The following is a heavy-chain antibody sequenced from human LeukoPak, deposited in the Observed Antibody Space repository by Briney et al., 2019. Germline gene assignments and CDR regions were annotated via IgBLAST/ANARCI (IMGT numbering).Heavy chain of an antibody. Sequence: SETLSLTCTVSGGSISSSSYYWGWIRQPPGKGLEWIGSIYYSGSTYYNPSLKSRVTISVDTSKNQFSLKLSSVTAADTAVYYCASRAPGEGSSWGQGTLVTVSS. CDR2: IYYSGST. CDR3: ASRAPGEGSS. J-gene: IGHJ4*02. D-gene: IGHD2-15*01. V-gene: IGHV4-39*07. CDR1: GGSISSSSYY.